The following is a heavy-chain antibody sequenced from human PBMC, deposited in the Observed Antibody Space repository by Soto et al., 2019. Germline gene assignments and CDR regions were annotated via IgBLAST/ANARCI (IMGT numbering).Heavy chain of an antibody. V-gene: IGHV4-39*01. CDR1: GGSINNNYYY. D-gene: IGHD3-3*02. Sequence: SETMSLTCTVCGGSINNNYYYSACVRQPPGKGLEWIASISRSGTTYYNPSLKSRVTKSIDTSRNQFSLTLTSVTAADTAVYYCASQKLEVTAFFDYWSQGTLVT. CDR2: ISRSGTT. J-gene: IGHJ4*02. CDR3: ASQKLEVTAFFDY.